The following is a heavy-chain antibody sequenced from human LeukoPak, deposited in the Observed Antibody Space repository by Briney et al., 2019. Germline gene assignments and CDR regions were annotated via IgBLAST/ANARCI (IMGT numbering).Heavy chain of an antibody. CDR2: INPSGGST. Sequence: ASVKVSCKTSVYTFTTYYIHWVRQAPGQGLEWMGIINPSGGSTSYAEKFQGRVTMTRDTSISTAYMELSRLRSDDTAVYYCARSRPYYDFWSGYSTASFDYWGQGTLVTVSS. CDR1: VYTFTTYY. CDR3: ARSRPYYDFWSGYSTASFDY. V-gene: IGHV1-46*01. J-gene: IGHJ4*02. D-gene: IGHD3-3*01.